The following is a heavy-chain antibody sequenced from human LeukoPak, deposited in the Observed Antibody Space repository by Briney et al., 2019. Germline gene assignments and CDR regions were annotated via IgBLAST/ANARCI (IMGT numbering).Heavy chain of an antibody. J-gene: IGHJ3*02. CDR1: GDSVSVKSDV. CDR2: TYYRSKWIN. V-gene: IGHV6-1*01. CDR3: ARDADWAYDAFDI. Sequence: SQTLSLTCAISGDSVSVKSDVWNWIRQSPSRGLEWLGRTYYRSKWINDYATSVKSRISISPDTSKNQFSLHLNSVTPEDTAVYYCARDADWAYDAFDIWGQGTMVTVSS. D-gene: IGHD3-9*01.